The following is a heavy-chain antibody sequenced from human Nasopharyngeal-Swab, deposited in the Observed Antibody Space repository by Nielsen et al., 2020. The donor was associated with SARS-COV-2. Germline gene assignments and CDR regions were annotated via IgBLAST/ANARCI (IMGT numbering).Heavy chain of an antibody. CDR3: ARVGRYYYDSSGYQREVGFDY. D-gene: IGHD3-22*01. CDR2: ISTKSGDT. Sequence: ASVKVSCKASGFGYTFTNYGIHWVRQAPGQGLEWMGWISTKSGDTIYAQKLQDRLTMTTDTSTSTAYMELRSLRSDDTAVYYCARVGRYYYDSSGYQREVGFDYWGQGTLVTVSS. J-gene: IGHJ4*02. CDR1: GFGYTFTNYG. V-gene: IGHV1-18*01.